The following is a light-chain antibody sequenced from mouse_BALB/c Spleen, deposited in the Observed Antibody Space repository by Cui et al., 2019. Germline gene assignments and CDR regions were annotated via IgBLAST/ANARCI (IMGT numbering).Light chain of an antibody. V-gene: IGKV4-68*01. J-gene: IGKJ5*01. CDR1: SSVSY. CDR3: QQWSSNPLT. Sequence: QIVPTQSPPLMSASPGEKVTMTCSASSSVSYMYWYQQKPRSSPKPWIYLTSNLASGVPARFSGSGSGTSYSLTISSMEAEDAATYYCQQWSSNPLTFGAGTKLELK. CDR2: LTS.